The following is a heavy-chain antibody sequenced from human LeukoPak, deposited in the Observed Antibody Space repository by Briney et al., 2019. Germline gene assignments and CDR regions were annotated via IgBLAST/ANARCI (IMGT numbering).Heavy chain of an antibody. Sequence: PSDTLSLTCTVSGGSVSSYFWSWIRQPPEKGLEWIGYLYTSGGTDYNPSLKSRVTISVDTSKNQFSLKLNSVTAADTAVYYCARGRLGRQHASFFDSWGQGTLVIVSS. CDR3: ARGRLGRQHASFFDS. CDR2: LYTSGGT. V-gene: IGHV4-4*09. CDR1: GGSVSSYF. J-gene: IGHJ4*02. D-gene: IGHD2-2*01.